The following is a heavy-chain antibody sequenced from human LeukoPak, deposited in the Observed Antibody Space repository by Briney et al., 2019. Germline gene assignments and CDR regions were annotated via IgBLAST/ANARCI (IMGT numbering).Heavy chain of an antibody. D-gene: IGHD2-8*01. Sequence: ASVKVSCKAFRYTFTSYGISWVRQAPGQGLEWMGWISAYSGNTKYAQKFQGRVTMITDTSTSTAYMELSSLRSDDTAVYYCARGGLRVMVYRLYYMDVWGKGTTVTVSS. CDR3: ARGGLRVMVYRLYYMDV. V-gene: IGHV1-18*01. CDR1: RYTFTSYG. CDR2: ISAYSGNT. J-gene: IGHJ6*03.